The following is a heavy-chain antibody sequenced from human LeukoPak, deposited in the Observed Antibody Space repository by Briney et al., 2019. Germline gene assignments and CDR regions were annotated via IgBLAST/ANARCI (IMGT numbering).Heavy chain of an antibody. J-gene: IGHJ3*02. CDR2: ISSGSTSV. D-gene: IGHD6-13*01. CDR3: VRDNIAAAGDDNFDI. V-gene: IGHV3-48*04. Sequence: GGSLRHSCTASGFTFSPYAMNWVRQAPGKGLEWVSYISSGSTSVYYADSVKGRFIISRDNAKNSLSLQMNSLRAEDTAVYFCVRDNIAAAGDDNFDIWGQGTMVTVSS. CDR1: GFTFSPYA.